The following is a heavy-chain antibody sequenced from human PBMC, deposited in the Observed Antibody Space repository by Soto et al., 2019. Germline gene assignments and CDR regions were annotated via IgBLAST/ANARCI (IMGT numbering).Heavy chain of an antibody. D-gene: IGHD3-10*01. CDR3: ARGPGASGTYHYYFDY. CDR2: IYNTGST. J-gene: IGHJ4*02. V-gene: IGHV4-59*02. CDR1: GDSVSTYW. Sequence: SETLSLTGTVSGDSVSTYWWSWIRQPPGKGLEWIAYIYNTGSTNYNPSLKRRVTISLDASKNQCSLKLSSVTAAHTPVYYGARGPGASGTYHYYFDYWGPGTLVTVSS.